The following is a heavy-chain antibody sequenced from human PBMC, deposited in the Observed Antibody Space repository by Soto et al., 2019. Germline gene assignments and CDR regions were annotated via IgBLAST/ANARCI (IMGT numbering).Heavy chain of an antibody. J-gene: IGHJ3*02. CDR2: ISAYNGNT. D-gene: IGHD3-16*02. CDR3: ARDLDDYVWGSYPSPDSFDI. Sequence: QVQLVQSGAEVKKPGASVKVSCKASGYTFISYGISWVRQAPGQGLEWMGWISAYNGNTKYAQKLQGRVTMTTDTSTRTAYMELRSLISDDTALYYCARDLDDYVWGSYPSPDSFDIWGQGTMVTVSS. CDR1: GYTFISYG. V-gene: IGHV1-18*01.